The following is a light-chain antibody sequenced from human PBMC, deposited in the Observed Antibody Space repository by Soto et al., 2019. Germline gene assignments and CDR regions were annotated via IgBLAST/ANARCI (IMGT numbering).Light chain of an antibody. Sequence: ELFLTQSPGTLSLSPGGRAPLSCRASQSFNSIYLAWYQQKPGQAPRLLIYGASSRATGIPDRFSGSGSGTDFTLTISRLEPEDFAVYYCHQYDSWTFGQGTKVDIK. CDR3: HQYDSWT. J-gene: IGKJ1*01. CDR2: GAS. CDR1: QSFNSIY. V-gene: IGKV3-20*01.